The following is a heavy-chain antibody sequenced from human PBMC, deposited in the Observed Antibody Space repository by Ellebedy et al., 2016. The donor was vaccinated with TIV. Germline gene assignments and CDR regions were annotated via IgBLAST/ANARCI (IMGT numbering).Heavy chain of an antibody. CDR2: ISSSSSYI. CDR3: AREDGKYYYYGMDV. J-gene: IGHJ6*02. Sequence: GGSLRLSXAASGFTFSSYSMNWVRQAPGKGLEWVSSISSSSSYIYYADSVKGRFTISRDNAKNSLYLQMNSLRAEDTAVYYCAREDGKYYYYGMDVWGQGTTVTVSS. V-gene: IGHV3-21*01. CDR1: GFTFSSYS. D-gene: IGHD1-14*01.